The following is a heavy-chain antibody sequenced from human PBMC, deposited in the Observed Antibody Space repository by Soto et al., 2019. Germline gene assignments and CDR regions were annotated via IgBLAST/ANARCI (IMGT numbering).Heavy chain of an antibody. CDR1: GFTLTSAD. CDR3: AADWSNRPFDF. D-gene: IGHD3-3*01. CDR2: IVGGSGST. V-gene: IGHV1-58*01. Sequence: GPEVKKPGTSVKVSCKASGFTLTSADVQWVRQTRGQRLEWIGWIVGGSGSTNYAQQFQGRLAITRDMSTSTVYMELSSLRSEDTAVYYCAADWSNRPFDFWGQGTLVTVSS. J-gene: IGHJ4*02.